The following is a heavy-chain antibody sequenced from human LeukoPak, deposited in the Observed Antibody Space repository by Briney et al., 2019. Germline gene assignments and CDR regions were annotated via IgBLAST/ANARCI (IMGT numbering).Heavy chain of an antibody. D-gene: IGHD3-9*01. CDR2: ISSSSSYI. J-gene: IGHJ6*03. CDR3: ARDDWDYYYMDV. Sequence: GGSLRLSCAASGFTFGSYSMNWVRQAPGKGLEWVSSISSSSSYIYYADSVRGRFTVSRDNAKNSLYLQMNSLRAEDTAVYYCARDDWDYYYMDVWGKGTTVTVSS. V-gene: IGHV3-21*01. CDR1: GFTFGSYS.